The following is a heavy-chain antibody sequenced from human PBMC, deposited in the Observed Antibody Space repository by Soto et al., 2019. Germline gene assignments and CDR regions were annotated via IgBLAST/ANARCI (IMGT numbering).Heavy chain of an antibody. CDR2: ISGSGGST. CDR3: AKYPSKLYCSSTSCYKDWFDP. J-gene: IGHJ5*02. D-gene: IGHD2-2*02. Sequence: LRLSCAASGFTFSSYAMSWVRQAPGKGLEWVSAISGSGGSTYYADSVKGRFTISRDNSKNTLYLQMNSLRAEDTAVYYCAKYPSKLYCSSTSCYKDWFDPWGQGTLVTVS. V-gene: IGHV3-23*01. CDR1: GFTFSSYA.